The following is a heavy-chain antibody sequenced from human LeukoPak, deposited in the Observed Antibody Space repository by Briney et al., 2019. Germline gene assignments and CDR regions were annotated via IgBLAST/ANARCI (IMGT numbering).Heavy chain of an antibody. CDR2: IYTSGST. V-gene: IGHV4-61*02. J-gene: IGHJ5*02. Sequence: PSQTLSLTCIVSGDSINNDTYYWSWIRQPAGKGLEWIGRIYTSGSTNYNPSLKSRVTISVDTSKNQFSLKLSSVTAADTAVYYCARAGYYDSSGYMYNWFDPWGQGTLVTVSS. D-gene: IGHD3-22*01. CDR3: ARAGYYDSSGYMYNWFDP. CDR1: GDSINNDTYY.